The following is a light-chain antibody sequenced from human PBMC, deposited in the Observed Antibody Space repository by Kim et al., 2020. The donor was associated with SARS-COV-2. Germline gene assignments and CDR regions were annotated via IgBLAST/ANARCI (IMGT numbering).Light chain of an antibody. CDR1: QSVSSN. CDR2: GAS. CDR3: QQYNNWPPVRP. V-gene: IGKV3-15*01. Sequence: PGESATLSCRASQSVSSNLAWYQQKPGQAPRLLIYGASTRATGIPARFSGSGSGTEFTLTISSLQSEDFAVYYCQQYNNWPPVRPFGQGTKVDIK. J-gene: IGKJ1*01.